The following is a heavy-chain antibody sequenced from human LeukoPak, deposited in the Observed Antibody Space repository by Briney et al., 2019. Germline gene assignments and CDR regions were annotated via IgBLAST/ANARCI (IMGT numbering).Heavy chain of an antibody. CDR2: MNPNSGNI. D-gene: IGHD6-19*01. J-gene: IGHJ6*04. CDR3: ARIPRIAVAGTSPDV. V-gene: IGHV1-8*01. Sequence: ASVKVSCKASGCTFTSYDINWVREATGQGLEWMGWMNPNSGNIGYAQKFQGRVTMTRNTSISTAYMELSSLRSDDTAVYYCARIPRIAVAGTSPDVWGKGTTVTVSS. CDR1: GCTFTSYD.